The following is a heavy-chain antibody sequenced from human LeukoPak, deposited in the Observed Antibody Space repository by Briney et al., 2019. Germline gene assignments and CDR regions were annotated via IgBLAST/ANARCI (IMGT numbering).Heavy chain of an antibody. CDR3: AAGRSGWSESVIDY. Sequence: PSETLSLTCTVSGYSISSGYYWGWIRQPPGKGLEWIGSIYHSGSTYYNPSLKSRVTISIDTSKNQFSLKLSSVTAADTAVYYCAAGRSGWSESVIDYWGQGTLVTVSS. D-gene: IGHD6-19*01. CDR1: GYSISSGYY. CDR2: IYHSGST. J-gene: IGHJ4*02. V-gene: IGHV4-38-2*02.